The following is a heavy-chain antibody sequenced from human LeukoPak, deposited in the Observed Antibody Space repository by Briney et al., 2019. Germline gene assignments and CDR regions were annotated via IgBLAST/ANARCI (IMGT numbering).Heavy chain of an antibody. D-gene: IGHD2-21*02. Sequence: PGGSLRLSCAASGFTFSSYGMPWVRQAPGKGLEWVAVIWYDGSNKYYADSVKGRFTISRDNSKNTLYLQMNSLRAEDTAVYYCARDSTSYCGGDCVGGYWGQGTLVTVPS. CDR2: IWYDGSNK. CDR3: ARDSTSYCGGDCVGGY. J-gene: IGHJ4*02. CDR1: GFTFSSYG. V-gene: IGHV3-33*01.